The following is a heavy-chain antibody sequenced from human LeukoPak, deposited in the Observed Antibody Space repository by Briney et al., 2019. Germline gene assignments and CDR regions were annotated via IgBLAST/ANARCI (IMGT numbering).Heavy chain of an antibody. CDR1: GFTFSNYA. V-gene: IGHV3-23*01. D-gene: IGHD3-10*01. Sequence: GGSLRLSCAASGFTFSNYAMTWVRQAPGKGLEWVSQISGCGGSTYYADSVRGRFTISRDNSKNTLYLQMSSLRAEDTAVYYCARGQYGSGTLGHWGQGTLVTVSS. J-gene: IGHJ4*02. CDR3: ARGQYGSGTLGH. CDR2: ISGCGGST.